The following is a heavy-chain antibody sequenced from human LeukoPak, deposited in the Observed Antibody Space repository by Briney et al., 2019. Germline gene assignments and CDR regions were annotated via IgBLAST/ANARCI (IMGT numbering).Heavy chain of an antibody. V-gene: IGHV3-21*01. CDR2: ISSSSSYI. J-gene: IGHJ4*02. D-gene: IGHD5-18*01. CDR3: ARESGYSYGEDYYFDY. CDR1: GFTFSTYA. Sequence: GGSLRLYCAASGFTFSTYAMSWVRQAPGKGLEWVSSISSSSSYIYYADSVKSRFTISRDNAKNSLYLQMNSLRAEDTAVYYCARESGYSYGEDYYFDYWGQGTLVTVSS.